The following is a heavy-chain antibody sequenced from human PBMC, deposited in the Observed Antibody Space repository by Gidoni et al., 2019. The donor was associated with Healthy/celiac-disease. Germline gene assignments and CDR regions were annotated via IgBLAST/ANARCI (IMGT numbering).Heavy chain of an antibody. CDR2: ST. CDR3: ARPADSSYYFDY. Sequence: STYYNPSLKSRVTISVDTSKNQFSLKLSSVTAADTAVYYCARPADSSYYFDYWGQGTLVTVSS. V-gene: IGHV4-39*01. J-gene: IGHJ4*02.